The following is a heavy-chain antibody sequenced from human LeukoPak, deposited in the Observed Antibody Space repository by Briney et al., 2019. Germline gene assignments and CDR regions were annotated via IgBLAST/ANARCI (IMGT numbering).Heavy chain of an antibody. V-gene: IGHV3-23*01. CDR2: ISASGRTT. J-gene: IGHJ4*02. CDR3: AKNTHPGARATFDY. Sequence: GSLRLSCAASGFPFNTYAKSWVRPAPGKGVEGVSAISASGRTTYYADSVKGRFTISRDNSENTLYLQMNSLRAEDTALYYCAKNTHPGARATFDYWGQGTLGIVSS. CDR1: GFPFNTYA. D-gene: IGHD5-12*01.